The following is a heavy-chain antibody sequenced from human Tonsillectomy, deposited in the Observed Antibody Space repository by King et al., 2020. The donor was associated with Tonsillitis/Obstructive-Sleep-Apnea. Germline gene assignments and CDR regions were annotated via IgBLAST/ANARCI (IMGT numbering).Heavy chain of an antibody. J-gene: IGHJ6*03. CDR2: STWNSSSK. CDR1: GFTFDDYA. V-gene: IGHV3-9*01. Sequence: QLVQSGGGLVQPGRSLRLSCAASGFTFDDYAMNWVRHAPGKGLEWVSGSTWNSSSKGYADSVKGRFTISRDNAKNSLYLQRNSLRAEDTALYYCAKDKSNYIYYYYMDVWGKGTTVTVSS. D-gene: IGHD1-7*01. CDR3: AKDKSNYIYYYYMDV.